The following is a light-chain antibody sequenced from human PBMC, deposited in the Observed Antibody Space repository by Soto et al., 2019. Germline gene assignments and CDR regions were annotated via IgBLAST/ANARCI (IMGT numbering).Light chain of an antibody. CDR2: AAS. CDR1: QSVSSN. J-gene: IGKJ1*01. V-gene: IGKV3-15*01. CDR3: HQYNNWPTWT. Sequence: EIVMTQSPATLSLSPGERATLSCRASQSVSSNLAWYQQKPGQAPRLLIFAASTRATGIPARFSGSGSGTEFTLTISSLQSEDFAVYYCHQYNNWPTWTFGQGTKVDIK.